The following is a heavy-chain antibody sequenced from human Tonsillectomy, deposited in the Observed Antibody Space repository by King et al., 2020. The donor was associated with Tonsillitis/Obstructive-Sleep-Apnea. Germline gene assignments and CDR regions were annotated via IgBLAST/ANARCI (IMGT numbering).Heavy chain of an antibody. CDR3: AKARIVGASTLGLDY. J-gene: IGHJ4*02. D-gene: IGHD1-26*01. CDR1: GFTFSRYV. Sequence: VQLVESGGGVVQPGRSLRLSCAASGFTFSRYVMHWVRQAPGKGLEWVAVISYDGSNKYYADSVKGRFTISRDNSKNTLYLQMNSLRAEDTAMYYCAKARIVGASTLGLDYWGQGTLVTVSS. V-gene: IGHV3-30*18. CDR2: ISYDGSNK.